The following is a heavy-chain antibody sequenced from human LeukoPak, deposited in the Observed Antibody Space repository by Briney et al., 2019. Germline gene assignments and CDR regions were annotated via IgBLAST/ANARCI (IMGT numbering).Heavy chain of an antibody. D-gene: IGHD2-15*01. V-gene: IGHV4-34*01. CDR2: INHSGST. Sequence: SETLSLTCAVYGGSFSGYYWSWIRQPPGKGLEWIGEINHSGSTNYNPPLKSRVTISVDTSKNQFSLKLSSVTAADTALYYCARGRLKGYCSGGSCYSTRYYFDYWGQGTLVAVPS. CDR3: ARGRLKGYCSGGSCYSTRYYFDY. J-gene: IGHJ4*02. CDR1: GGSFSGYY.